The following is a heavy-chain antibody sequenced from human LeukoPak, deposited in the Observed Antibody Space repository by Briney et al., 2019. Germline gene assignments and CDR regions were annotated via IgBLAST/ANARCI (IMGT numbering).Heavy chain of an antibody. D-gene: IGHD2-21*01. J-gene: IGHJ4*02. CDR1: GYTFTGYY. Sequence: ASVKVSCKASGYTFTGYYLYWVRQAPGQGLEWMGWINPNSGGTNFAQKFQGRVTMTRDTSISTAYMELSRLRSDDTAVYYCARDVTYSGPFDYWGQGTLVTVSS. CDR3: ARDVTYSGPFDY. CDR2: INPNSGGT. V-gene: IGHV1-2*02.